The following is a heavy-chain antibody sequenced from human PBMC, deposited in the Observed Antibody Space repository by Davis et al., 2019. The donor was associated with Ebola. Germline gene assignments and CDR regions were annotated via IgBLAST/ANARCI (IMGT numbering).Heavy chain of an antibody. CDR2: IYPDDSDT. J-gene: IGHJ6*03. D-gene: IGHD6-6*01. CDR3: ARRRKSSSWDYYYYMDV. V-gene: IGHV5-51*01. CDR1: GYRFTTYW. Sequence: KVSCKGSGYRFTTYWIGWVRQMPGKGLEWMGLIYPDDSDTRYSPSFQGQVTISADKSISTAYLQWSSLKASDTAMYYCARRRKSSSWDYYYYMDVWGKGTTVTVSS.